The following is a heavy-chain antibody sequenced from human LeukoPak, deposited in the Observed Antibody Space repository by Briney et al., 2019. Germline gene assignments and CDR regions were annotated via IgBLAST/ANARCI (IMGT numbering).Heavy chain of an antibody. J-gene: IGHJ4*02. D-gene: IGHD3-9*01. Sequence: GGSLRLSCAASGFTFSSYGMHWVRQAPGQGLEWMGWINPNSGGTNYAQKFQGRVTMTRDTSISTAYMELSRLRSDDTAVYYCAREGRDSITIFFWGQGTLVTVSS. V-gene: IGHV1-2*02. CDR3: AREGRDSITIFF. CDR1: GFTFSSYG. CDR2: INPNSGGT.